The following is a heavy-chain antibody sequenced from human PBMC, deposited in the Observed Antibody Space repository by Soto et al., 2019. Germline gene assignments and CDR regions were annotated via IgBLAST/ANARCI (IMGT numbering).Heavy chain of an antibody. D-gene: IGHD2-8*01. CDR2: ISSSSSYI. Sequence: EVPLVESGGGLVKPGGSLRLSCAASGFTFSSYSMNWVRQAPGKGLEWVSSISSSSSYIYYADSVKGRFTISRDNAKNSLYLQMNSLRAEDTAVYYCARDHLILMVYPVGLGTDYWGQGTLVTVSS. J-gene: IGHJ4*02. V-gene: IGHV3-21*01. CDR3: ARDHLILMVYPVGLGTDY. CDR1: GFTFSSYS.